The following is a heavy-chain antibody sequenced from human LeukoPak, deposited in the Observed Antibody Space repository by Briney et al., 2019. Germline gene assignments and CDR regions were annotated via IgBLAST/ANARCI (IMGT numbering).Heavy chain of an antibody. CDR1: GFTFTSSA. CDR2: ISGSGGSI. V-gene: IGHV3-23*01. CDR3: AKDYPLDY. Sequence: GASVKVSCKASGFTFTSSAMHWVRQAPGKGLEWVSAISGSGGSIYYADSVKGRFTISRDNSKNTVYLQMNTLRAEDTAVYYCAKDYPLDYWGQGALVTVSS. J-gene: IGHJ4*02.